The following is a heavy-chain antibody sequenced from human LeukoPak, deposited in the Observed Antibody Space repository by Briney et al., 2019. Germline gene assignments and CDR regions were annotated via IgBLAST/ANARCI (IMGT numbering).Heavy chain of an antibody. CDR3: SRRFRD. Sequence: SGGSLRLSCVGSGITFSGFELNWVRQAPGKGLDWVSYISDDGSTKTYGDSVEGRFTISRDNAKNTLSLQMNSLTLEDTGVYYCSRRFRDWGRGILVTVSS. CDR2: ISDDGSTK. CDR1: GITFSGFE. J-gene: IGHJ4*02. V-gene: IGHV3-48*03.